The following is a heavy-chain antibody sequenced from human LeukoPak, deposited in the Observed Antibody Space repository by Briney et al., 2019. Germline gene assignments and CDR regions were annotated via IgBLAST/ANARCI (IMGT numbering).Heavy chain of an antibody. D-gene: IGHD6-19*01. V-gene: IGHV3-48*01. CDR2: ISSSSSTI. Sequence: GGSLRLSCVASGFTFSQTWMTWVRQAPGRGLEWVSYISSSSSTIYYADSVKGRFTISRDNAKNSLYLQMNSLRAEDTAVYYCARDKSYSSGWYPDAFDIWGQGTMVTVSS. J-gene: IGHJ3*02. CDR1: GFTFSQTW. CDR3: ARDKSYSSGWYPDAFDI.